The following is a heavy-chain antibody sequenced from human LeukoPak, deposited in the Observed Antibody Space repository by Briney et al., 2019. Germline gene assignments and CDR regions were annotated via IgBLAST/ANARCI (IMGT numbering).Heavy chain of an antibody. CDR3: AKGDSSGWSFDY. D-gene: IGHD6-19*01. CDR2: ISYDGSNK. Sequence: VISYDGSNKYYADSVKGRFTISRDNSKNTLYLQMNSLRAEDTAVYYCAKGDSSGWSFDYWGQGTLVTVSS. V-gene: IGHV3-30*18. J-gene: IGHJ4*02.